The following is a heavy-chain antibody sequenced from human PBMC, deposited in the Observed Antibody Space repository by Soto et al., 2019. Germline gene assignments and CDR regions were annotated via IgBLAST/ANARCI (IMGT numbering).Heavy chain of an antibody. D-gene: IGHD3-22*01. CDR1: GFTFSSYA. Sequence: GGSLRLSCAASGFTFSSYAMSWVRQAPGKGLEWVSAISGSGGSTYYADSVKGRFTISRDNSKNTLYLQMNSLRAEDTAVYYCARRKYYYDSSGYYHDYWDQGTLVTVSS. CDR3: ARRKYYYDSSGYYHDY. J-gene: IGHJ4*02. CDR2: ISGSGGST. V-gene: IGHV3-23*01.